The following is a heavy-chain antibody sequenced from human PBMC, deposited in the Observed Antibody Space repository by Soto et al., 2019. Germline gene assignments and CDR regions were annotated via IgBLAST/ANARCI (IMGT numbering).Heavy chain of an antibody. CDR1: GFTFSSYW. CDR3: ARDLNNVRRAYDY. Sequence: QTGGSLRLSCAASGFTFSSYWMSWVRQAPGKGLEWVANIKQDGSEKYYVDSVKGRFTISRDNAKNSLYLQMNSLRAEDTAVYYCARDLNNVRRAYDYWGQGTLVTVSS. J-gene: IGHJ4*02. D-gene: IGHD2-8*01. V-gene: IGHV3-7*01. CDR2: IKQDGSEK.